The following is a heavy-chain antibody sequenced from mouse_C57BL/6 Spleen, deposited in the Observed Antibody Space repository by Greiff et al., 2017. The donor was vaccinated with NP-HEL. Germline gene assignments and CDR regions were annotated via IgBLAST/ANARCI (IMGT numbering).Heavy chain of an antibody. CDR1: GYTFTDYY. J-gene: IGHJ2*01. D-gene: IGHD1-1*01. CDR3: ARNYYGSPIVYFDY. V-gene: IGHV1-26*01. CDR2: INPNNGGT. Sequence: VQLQQSGPELVKPGASVKISCKASGYTFTDYYMNWVKQSHGKSLEWIGDINPNNGGTSYNQKFKGKATLTVDKSSSTAYMELRSLTSEDSAVYYCARNYYGSPIVYFDYWGQGTTLTVSS.